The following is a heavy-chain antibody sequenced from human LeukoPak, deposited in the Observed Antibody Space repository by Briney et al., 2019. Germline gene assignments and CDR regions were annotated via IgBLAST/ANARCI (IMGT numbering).Heavy chain of an antibody. CDR1: GGTFSSYA. CDR2: IIPILGIA. V-gene: IGHV1-69*04. D-gene: IGHD4-17*01. Sequence: ASVKVSCKASGGTFSSYAISWMRQAPGQGLEWMGRIIPILGIANYAQKFQGRVTITADKSTSTAYMELSSLRSEDTAVYYCARAGGYGDPYYFDYWGQGTLVTVSS. CDR3: ARAGGYGDPYYFDY. J-gene: IGHJ4*02.